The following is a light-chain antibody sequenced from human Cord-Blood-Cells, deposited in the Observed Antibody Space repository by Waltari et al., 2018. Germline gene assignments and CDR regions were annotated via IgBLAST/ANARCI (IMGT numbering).Light chain of an antibody. V-gene: IGKV3-15*01. CDR2: GAS. J-gene: IGKJ1*01. Sequence: EIVMTQSPATLSVSPGERATLSCRASHSVSSNLAWYQQKPGQAPRLLIYGASTRATGIPARFSGSGSVTECTLTISSLQSEDFAVYYCQQYNNWWTFGQGTKVEIK. CDR1: HSVSSN. CDR3: QQYNNWWT.